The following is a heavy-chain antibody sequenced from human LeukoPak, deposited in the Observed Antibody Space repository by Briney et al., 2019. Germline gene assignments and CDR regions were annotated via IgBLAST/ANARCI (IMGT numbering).Heavy chain of an antibody. Sequence: SETLSLTCTVSGYSISSGYYWGWIRQPPGKGLEWIGSIYHSGSTYYNPSLKSRVTISVDTSKNQFSLKLSSVTAADTAVYYCARISSGYYGGNAFDIWGQGTMVTVSS. D-gene: IGHD3-22*01. J-gene: IGHJ3*02. CDR2: IYHSGST. CDR3: ARISSGYYGGNAFDI. CDR1: GYSISSGYY. V-gene: IGHV4-38-2*02.